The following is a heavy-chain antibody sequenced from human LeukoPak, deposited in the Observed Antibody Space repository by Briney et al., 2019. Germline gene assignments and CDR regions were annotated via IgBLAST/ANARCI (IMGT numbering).Heavy chain of an antibody. CDR1: GFTFSSYT. V-gene: IGHV3-23*01. CDR2: ISGAGGTT. Sequence: PGGSLRLSCAASGFTFSSYTMTWVRQAPGKGLEWVSSISGAGGTTYYADSVKGRFTVSRDNSKNTLYLQMNSLRAEDTAVYYCARDGDTAMESYFDYWGQGTLVTVSS. D-gene: IGHD5-18*01. CDR3: ARDGDTAMESYFDY. J-gene: IGHJ4*02.